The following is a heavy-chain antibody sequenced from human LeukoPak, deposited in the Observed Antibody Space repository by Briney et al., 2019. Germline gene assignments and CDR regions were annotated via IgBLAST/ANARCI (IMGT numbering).Heavy chain of an antibody. V-gene: IGHV3-30*02. J-gene: IGHJ4*02. Sequence: GGSLRLSCAASGFTFSSYGMHWVRQAPGKGLEWVTFIRYDGSNKYYADSVKGRFTISRDKSKNTLNLHMNSLRAEDTAVYYCAKDPTHYRVWDYYETIGLSYWGQGTLVTVSS. CDR1: GFTFSSYG. CDR2: IRYDGSNK. CDR3: AKDPTHYRVWDYYETIGLSY. D-gene: IGHD3-22*01.